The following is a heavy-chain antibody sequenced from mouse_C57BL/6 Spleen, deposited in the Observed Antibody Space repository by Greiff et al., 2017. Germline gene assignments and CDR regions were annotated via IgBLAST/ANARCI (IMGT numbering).Heavy chain of an antibody. V-gene: IGHV1-47*01. CDR3: GRGFDYDYDSFAY. CDR2: FHPYNDDT. CDR1: GYTFTTYP. J-gene: IGHJ3*01. D-gene: IGHD2-4*01. Sequence: QVQLQQSGAELVKPGASVKMSCKASGYTFTTYPIEWMKQNPGKSLEWIGNFHPYNDDTKYNEKFKGKATLTVEKSSSTVYLELSRLTSDDSAVYYWGRGFDYDYDSFAYWGQGTLVTVSA.